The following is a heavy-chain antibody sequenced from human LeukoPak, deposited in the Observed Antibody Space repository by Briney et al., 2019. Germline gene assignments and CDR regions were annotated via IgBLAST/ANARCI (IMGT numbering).Heavy chain of an antibody. CDR2: ISGSGGST. Sequence: GESLRLSCAASGFSFTTYWMSWVRQAPGKGLEWVSGISGSGGSTYYADSVKGRFTISRDNSKNTLYLQMISLRAEDTAVYYCAKARRIQLWLSWGQGTLVTVSS. CDR1: GFSFTTYW. J-gene: IGHJ5*02. V-gene: IGHV3-23*01. D-gene: IGHD5-18*01. CDR3: AKARRIQLWLS.